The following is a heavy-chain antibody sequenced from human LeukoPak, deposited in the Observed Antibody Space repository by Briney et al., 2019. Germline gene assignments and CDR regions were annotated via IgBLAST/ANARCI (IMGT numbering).Heavy chain of an antibody. CDR1: GGSISSYY. V-gene: IGHV4-4*07. CDR3: ARDLTYSSGWYYYYYYYMDV. J-gene: IGHJ6*03. Sequence: SETLSLTCTVSGGSISSYYWSWIRQPAGKGLEWIGRIYTSGSTNYNPSLKSRVTMSVDTSKNQFSLKLSSVTAAYTAVYYCARDLTYSSGWYYYYYYYMDVWGKGTTVTVSS. CDR2: IYTSGST. D-gene: IGHD6-19*01.